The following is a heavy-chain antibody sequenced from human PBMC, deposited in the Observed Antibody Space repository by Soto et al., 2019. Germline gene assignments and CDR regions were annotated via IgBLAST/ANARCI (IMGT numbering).Heavy chain of an antibody. CDR2: IYYSGST. J-gene: IGHJ4*02. D-gene: IGHD6-19*01. V-gene: IGHV4-39*01. CDR1: GGSISSSSYY. Sequence: QLQLQESGPGLVKPSETLSLTCTVSGGSISSSSYYWGWIRQPPGKGLEWIGSIYYSGSTYYNPSLKSRVTISVDTSKNQFSLKLSSVTAADTAVYYCARSRSTVAGPHYFDYWGQGTLVTVSS. CDR3: ARSRSTVAGPHYFDY.